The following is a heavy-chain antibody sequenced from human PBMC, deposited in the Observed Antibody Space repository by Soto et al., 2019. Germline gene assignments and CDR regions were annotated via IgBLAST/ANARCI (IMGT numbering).Heavy chain of an antibody. Sequence: PGGSLRLSCAASGFTFSSYGMHWVRQAPGKGLEWVAVISYDGSNKYYADSVKGRFTIPRDNSKNTLYLQMNSLRAEDTAVYYCAKDFTRLITGTTLYYWGQGTLVTVSS. CDR1: GFTFSSYG. V-gene: IGHV3-30*18. CDR3: AKDFTRLITGTTLYY. CDR2: ISYDGSNK. J-gene: IGHJ4*02. D-gene: IGHD1-7*01.